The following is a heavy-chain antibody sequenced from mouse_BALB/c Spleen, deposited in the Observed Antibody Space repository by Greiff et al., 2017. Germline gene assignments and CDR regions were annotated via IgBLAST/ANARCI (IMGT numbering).Heavy chain of an antibody. CDR3: ARVYYRYDPYYFDY. J-gene: IGHJ2*01. CDR1: GYSFTSGYY. D-gene: IGHD2-14*01. CDR2: ISYDGSN. V-gene: IGHV3-6*02. Sequence: VQLQQSGPGLVKPSQSLSLTCSVTGYSFTSGYYWNWIRQFPGNKLEWMGYISYDGSNNYNPTLKNRISITRDTSKNQFFLKLNSVTTEDTATYYCARVYYRYDPYYFDYWGQGTTLTVSS.